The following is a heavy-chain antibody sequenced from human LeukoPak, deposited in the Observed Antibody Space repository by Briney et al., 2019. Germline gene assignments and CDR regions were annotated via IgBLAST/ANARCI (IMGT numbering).Heavy chain of an antibody. J-gene: IGHJ4*02. V-gene: IGHV3-48*04. Sequence: GGSLRLSCAASGFTFSPLGMNWVRQAPGRGLEWVSYISSGTSTTYYADSVKGRFTISRDNAKNSLYLQMNSLRAEDTAVYYCARNLHSSKYWGQGTLVTVSS. CDR2: ISSGTSTT. CDR1: GFTFSPLG. CDR3: ARNLHSSKY. D-gene: IGHD6-13*01.